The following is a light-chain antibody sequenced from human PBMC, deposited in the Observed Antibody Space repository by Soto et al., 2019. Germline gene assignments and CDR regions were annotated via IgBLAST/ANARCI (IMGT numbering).Light chain of an antibody. CDR3: EHYGTSPPFCT. Sequence: VTRSAAALCVSLGERATLACRASQGVSSRLGWYEGKPGQAPRLLIXXAYXRATGRPARFSVSGSGTDFTVTISRLEREASAVAYCEHYGTSPPFCTFGQGTKVDIK. V-gene: IGKV3-20*01. J-gene: IGKJ1*01. CDR2: XAY. CDR1: QGVSSR.